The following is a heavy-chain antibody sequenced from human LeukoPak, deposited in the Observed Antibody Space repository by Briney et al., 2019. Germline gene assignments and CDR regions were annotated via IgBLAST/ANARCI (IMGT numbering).Heavy chain of an antibody. V-gene: IGHV3-23*01. CDR3: AREALQGSDWYEYLQD. J-gene: IGHJ1*01. Sequence: GGSLRLSCAASGFTFSRYAMSWVRQAPGQGLEWLSAISGSGNSTFYAESVEGRFTISRDNSKNTLSPQMNSLRGDDTAVYYCAREALQGSDWYEYLQDWGQGTLVTVS. D-gene: IGHD6-13*01. CDR1: GFTFSRYA. CDR2: ISGSGNST.